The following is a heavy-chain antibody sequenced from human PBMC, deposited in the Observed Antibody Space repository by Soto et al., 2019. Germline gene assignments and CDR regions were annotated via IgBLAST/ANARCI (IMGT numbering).Heavy chain of an antibody. CDR1: GLTFSGSA. CDR3: TRHADLGYCSSTSCYDFDY. V-gene: IGHV3-73*01. D-gene: IGHD2-2*01. CDR2: IRSKANSYAT. J-gene: IGHJ4*02. Sequence: EVQLVESGGGLVQPGGSLKLSCAASGLTFSGSAIHWVRQASGKGLEWVGRIRSKANSYATTYVESVKGRFTISRDDSKNTAYLQMNSLKTEDTAVYYCTRHADLGYCSSTSCYDFDYWGQGTLVTVSS.